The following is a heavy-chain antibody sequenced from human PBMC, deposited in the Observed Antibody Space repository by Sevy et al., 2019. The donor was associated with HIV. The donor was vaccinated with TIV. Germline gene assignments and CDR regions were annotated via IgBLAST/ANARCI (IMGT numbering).Heavy chain of an antibody. CDR3: ARVSVTMVRGVIISGSSDAFDI. Sequence: ASVKVSCKASGYTFTGYYMHWVRQAPGQGLEWMGRINPNSGGTNYAQKFQGRVTMTRDTSISTAYMELSRLRSDDTAVYYCARVSVTMVRGVIISGSSDAFDIWGHGTMVTVSS. CDR1: GYTFTGYY. D-gene: IGHD3-10*01. V-gene: IGHV1-2*06. CDR2: INPNSGGT. J-gene: IGHJ3*02.